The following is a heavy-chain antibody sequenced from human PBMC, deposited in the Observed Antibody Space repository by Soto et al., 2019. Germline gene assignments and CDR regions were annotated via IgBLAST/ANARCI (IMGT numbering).Heavy chain of an antibody. CDR3: ARERPDGARLDP. D-gene: IGHD6-6*01. V-gene: IGHV4-59*12. CDR1: GGSISSYY. CDR2: IYYSGST. J-gene: IGHJ5*02. Sequence: SETLSLTCTVSGGSISSYYWSWIRQPPGKGLEWIWYIYYSGSTNYNPSLKSRVTISVDTSKNQFSLKLSSVTAADTAVYYCARERPDGARLDPWGQGTLVTVSS.